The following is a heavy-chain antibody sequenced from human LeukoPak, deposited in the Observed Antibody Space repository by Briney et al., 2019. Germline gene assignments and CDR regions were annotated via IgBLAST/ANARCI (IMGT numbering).Heavy chain of an antibody. D-gene: IGHD1-26*01. CDR3: ASHRGYSGSYYD. J-gene: IGHJ4*02. V-gene: IGHV4-59*01. CDR2: IYYSGST. Sequence: PSETLSLTCTVSGGSISDYYWSWIRQPRGKGLEWIGHIYYSGSTNYNPSLQSRVTISVDTSKNQFSLQLTSVTAADTAVYYCASHRGYSGSYYDWGQGTLVTVSS. CDR1: GGSISDYY.